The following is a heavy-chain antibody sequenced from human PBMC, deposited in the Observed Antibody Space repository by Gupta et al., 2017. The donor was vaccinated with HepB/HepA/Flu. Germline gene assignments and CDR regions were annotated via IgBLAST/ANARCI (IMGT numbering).Heavy chain of an antibody. Sequence: QLQLQESGPGLVKPSETLSLTCTVSGGSISSSSYYWGWIRQPPGKGLEWIGSIYYSGSTYYNPSLKSRVTISVDTSKNQFSLKLSSVTAADTAVYYCARTRGYSYGDQFDYWGQGTLVTVSS. CDR3: ARTRGYSYGDQFDY. V-gene: IGHV4-39*01. CDR1: GGSISSSSYY. CDR2: IYYSGST. D-gene: IGHD5-18*01. J-gene: IGHJ4*02.